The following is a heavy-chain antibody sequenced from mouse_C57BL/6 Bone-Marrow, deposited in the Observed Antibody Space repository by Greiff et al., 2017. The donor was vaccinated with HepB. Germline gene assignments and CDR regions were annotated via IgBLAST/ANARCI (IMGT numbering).Heavy chain of an antibody. Sequence: QVQLQQSGAELARPGASVKLSCKASGYTFTSYGISWVKQRTGQGLEWIGEIYPRSGNTYYNEKFKGKATLTADKSSSKAYMELRSLTSEDSAVYFCARGYYGPWFAYWGQGTLVTVSA. D-gene: IGHD1-1*01. CDR1: GYTFTSYG. CDR3: ARGYYGPWFAY. J-gene: IGHJ3*01. CDR2: IYPRSGNT. V-gene: IGHV1-81*01.